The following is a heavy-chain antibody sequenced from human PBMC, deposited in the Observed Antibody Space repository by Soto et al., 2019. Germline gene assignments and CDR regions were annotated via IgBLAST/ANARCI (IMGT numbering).Heavy chain of an antibody. Sequence: EVQLVESGGGLIQPGGSLRLSCAASGFAVSSKYMTWVRQAPGKGLEWVSVIYGGGTTYYADSVKGRFTISRDTSKNTLYLQMNSLRAEDKAVYYCVQTTGWPGSDFWGQGTLVTVSS. V-gene: IGHV3-53*01. CDR3: VQTTGWPGSDF. J-gene: IGHJ4*02. D-gene: IGHD6-19*01. CDR2: IYGGGTT. CDR1: GFAVSSKY.